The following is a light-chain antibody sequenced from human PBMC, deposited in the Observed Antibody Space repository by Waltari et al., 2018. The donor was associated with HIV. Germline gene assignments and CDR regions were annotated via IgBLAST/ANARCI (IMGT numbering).Light chain of an antibody. J-gene: IGLJ2*01. CDR3: QSYDSRLSGSVV. CDR2: DDN. CDR1: NSNIGAGFD. Sequence: QSALTQPPSVSGAPGQSVTISCSGSNSNIGAGFDVHWYQQVPGTPPRLHIYDDNLRPSGVPDRFSVSKSVTSASLASNGLQSEAEADYYGQSYDSRLSGSVVFGGGTKVTVL. V-gene: IGLV1-40*01.